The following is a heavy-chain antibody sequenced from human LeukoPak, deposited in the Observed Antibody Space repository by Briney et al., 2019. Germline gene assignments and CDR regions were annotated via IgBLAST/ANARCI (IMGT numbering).Heavy chain of an antibody. CDR1: GFTFSSYG. Sequence: PGGSLRLSCAASGFTFSSYGMHWVRQAPGKGLEWVAFIRYDGSNKYYADSVKGRFTISRDNSKNTLYLQMNSLRAEDTAVYYCAKPLYYGSGSLVDYWGQGTLVTVSS. J-gene: IGHJ4*02. CDR3: AKPLYYGSGSLVDY. D-gene: IGHD3-10*01. CDR2: IRYDGSNK. V-gene: IGHV3-30*02.